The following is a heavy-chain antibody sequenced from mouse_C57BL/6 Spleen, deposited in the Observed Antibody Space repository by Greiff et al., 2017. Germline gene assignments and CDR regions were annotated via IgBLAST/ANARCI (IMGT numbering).Heavy chain of an antibody. CDR2: IWSGGST. Sequence: QVHVKQSGPGLVQPSQSLSITCTVSGFSLTSYGVHWVRQSPGKGLEWLGVIWSGGSTDYNAAFISRLSISKDNSKIQVFFKMNSLQADDTAIYYCARKGGYYVPLAMDYWGQGTSVTVSS. V-gene: IGHV2-2*01. CDR3: ARKGGYYVPLAMDY. CDR1: GFSLTSYG. J-gene: IGHJ4*01. D-gene: IGHD2-3*01.